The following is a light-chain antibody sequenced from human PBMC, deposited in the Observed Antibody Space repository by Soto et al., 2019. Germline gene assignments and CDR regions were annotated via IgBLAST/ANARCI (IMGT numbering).Light chain of an antibody. Sequence: EIVMTQSPATLSVSPGERVTLSCGASQSININLAWYQQRPGQAPRVLIYGASSRASGIPDRFSGSGSGTDFTLTISRLEHDDFAFYYCQQYHNWPPLTFGGGTRVEIK. CDR3: QQYHNWPPLT. V-gene: IGKV3D-15*01. CDR2: GAS. CDR1: QSININ. J-gene: IGKJ4*01.